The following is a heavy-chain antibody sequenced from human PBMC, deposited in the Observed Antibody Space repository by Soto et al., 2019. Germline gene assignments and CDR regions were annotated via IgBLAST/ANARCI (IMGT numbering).Heavy chain of an antibody. CDR3: ARGVTPIDY. Sequence: QVQLVQSGAEVKKPGASVKVSCKASGYTFTNFGISWVRQAPGQGLEWMGWISAYNGNTNYAQKFQGRVTITTDTSTSTAYMEVRSLRFDDTAVYYCARGVTPIDYWGQGTLVTVSS. V-gene: IGHV1-18*01. J-gene: IGHJ4*02. CDR2: ISAYNGNT. D-gene: IGHD2-21*02. CDR1: GYTFTNFG.